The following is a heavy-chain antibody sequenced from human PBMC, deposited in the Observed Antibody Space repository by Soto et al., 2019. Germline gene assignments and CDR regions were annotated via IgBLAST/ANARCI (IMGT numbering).Heavy chain of an antibody. Sequence: PGGSLRLSCAASGFTFDDYAMHWVRQAPGKGLEWVSGISWNSGSIGYADSVKGRFTISRDNAKNSLYLKMNSLRAEDTALYYCARLGYCSSTSCYYYYYYGMYXWGQGTTVTVS. D-gene: IGHD2-2*01. V-gene: IGHV3-9*01. CDR2: ISWNSGSI. J-gene: IGHJ6*02. CDR1: GFTFDDYA. CDR3: ARLGYCSSTSCYYYYYYGMYX.